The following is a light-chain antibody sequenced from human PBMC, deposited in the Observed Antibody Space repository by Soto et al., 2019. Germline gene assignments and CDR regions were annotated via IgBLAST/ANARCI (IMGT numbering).Light chain of an antibody. CDR1: QSVSSN. Sequence: EIVMTQSPATLSVSPEERATLSCRANQSVSSNLAWYQQKPGQAPRLLIYGASTRATGIPARFSGSRSGTEFTLTISSLQSEDFAVYYCHQYNNWPYTFGQGTKLEIK. CDR2: GAS. CDR3: HQYNNWPYT. V-gene: IGKV3-15*01. J-gene: IGKJ2*01.